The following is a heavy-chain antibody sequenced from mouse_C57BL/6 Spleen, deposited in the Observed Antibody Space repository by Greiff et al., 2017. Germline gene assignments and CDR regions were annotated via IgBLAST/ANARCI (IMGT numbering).Heavy chain of an antibody. Sequence: ESGPELVKPGASVKISCKASGYAFSSSWMNWVKQRPGKGLEWIGRIYPGDGDTNYNGKFKGKATLTADKSSSTAYMQLSSLTSEDSAVYFCARRRYYGSSLYAMDYWGQGTSVTVSS. J-gene: IGHJ4*01. CDR1: GYAFSSSW. D-gene: IGHD1-1*01. CDR2: IYPGDGDT. CDR3: ARRRYYGSSLYAMDY. V-gene: IGHV1-82*01.